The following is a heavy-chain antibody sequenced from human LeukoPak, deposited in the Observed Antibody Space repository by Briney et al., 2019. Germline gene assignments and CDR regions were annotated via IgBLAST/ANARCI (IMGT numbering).Heavy chain of an antibody. CDR1: GGTFSSYA. J-gene: IGHJ4*02. CDR3: ARSIVGAKDYFDY. Sequence: SVKVSCKASGGTFSSYAISWVRQAPGQGLEWMGGIIPISGTANYAQKFQGRVTITADKSTGTAYMELSSLRSEDTAVYYCARSIVGAKDYFDYWGQGTLVTVSS. V-gene: IGHV1-69*06. CDR2: IIPISGTA. D-gene: IGHD1-26*01.